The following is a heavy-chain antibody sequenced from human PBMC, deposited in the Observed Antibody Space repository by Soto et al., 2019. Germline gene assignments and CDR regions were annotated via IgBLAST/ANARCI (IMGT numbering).Heavy chain of an antibody. V-gene: IGHV4-59*08. Sequence: SETLSLTCTVSGGSISSYYWSWIRQPPGKGLEWIGYIYYSGSTNYNPSLKSRVTISVDTSKDQFSLKLSSVTAADTAVYYCARRYGSAIDYWGQGTLVTVSS. CDR3: ARRYGSAIDY. D-gene: IGHD1-26*01. J-gene: IGHJ4*02. CDR1: GGSISSYY. CDR2: IYYSGST.